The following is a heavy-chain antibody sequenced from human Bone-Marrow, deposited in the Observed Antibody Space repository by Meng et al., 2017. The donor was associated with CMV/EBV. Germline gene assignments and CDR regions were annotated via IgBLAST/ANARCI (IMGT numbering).Heavy chain of an antibody. D-gene: IGHD1-26*01. CDR1: GYTFTGYY. Sequence: ASVKVSCKASGYTFTGYYMHWVRQAPGQGLEWMGWINPNSGGTNYAQKFQGRVTMTRDTSISTAYMELSRLRSDDTAVYYCARDVGFEEWELEGWGQGTLVTVSS. CDR3: ARDVGFEEWELEG. CDR2: INPNSGGT. V-gene: IGHV1-2*02. J-gene: IGHJ4*02.